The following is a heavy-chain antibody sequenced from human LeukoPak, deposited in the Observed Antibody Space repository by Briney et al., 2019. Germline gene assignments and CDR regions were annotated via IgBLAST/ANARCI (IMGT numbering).Heavy chain of an antibody. V-gene: IGHV3-74*01. CDR3: AKDGDSSGYAFDI. Sequence: PGGSLRLSCAASGFTFSSYWMHWVRQGPGKGLVWVSRINIDGRSISYAYSVRGRIIISRENTKNTLYLQMNSLRAEDTAVYYCAKDGDSSGYAFDIWGHGTMVTVSS. D-gene: IGHD3-22*01. CDR1: GFTFSSYW. J-gene: IGHJ3*02. CDR2: INIDGRSI.